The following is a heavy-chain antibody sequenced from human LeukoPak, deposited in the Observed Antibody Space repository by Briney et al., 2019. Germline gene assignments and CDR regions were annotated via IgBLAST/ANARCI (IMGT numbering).Heavy chain of an antibody. CDR1: GGSISSGSYY. CDR2: IYYSGST. J-gene: IGHJ4*02. CDR3: ARSGYSSGMARLDY. Sequence: SETLSLTCTVSGGSISSGSYYWSWIRQPPGKGLEWIGYIYYSGSTNYNPSLKSRVTISVDTSKNQFSLKLSSVTAADTAVYYCARSGYSSGMARLDYWGQGTLVTVSS. D-gene: IGHD6-19*01. V-gene: IGHV4-61*01.